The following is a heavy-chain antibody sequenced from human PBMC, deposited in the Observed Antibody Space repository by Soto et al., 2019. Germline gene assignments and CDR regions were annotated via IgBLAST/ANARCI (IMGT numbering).Heavy chain of an antibody. V-gene: IGHV4-34*01. CDR3: AREIRTYYYYYGMDV. CDR2: INHSGST. J-gene: IGHJ6*02. Sequence: SVTLSLTCAVYGGSFSGYYWSWIRQPPGKGLEWIGEINHSGSTNYNPSLKSRVTISVDTSKNQFSLKLSSVTAADTAVYYCAREIRTYYYYYGMDVWGQGTTVTVSS. CDR1: GGSFSGYY.